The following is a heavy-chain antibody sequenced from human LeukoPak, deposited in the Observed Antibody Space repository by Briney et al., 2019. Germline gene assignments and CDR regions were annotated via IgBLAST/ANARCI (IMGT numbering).Heavy chain of an antibody. Sequence: GGSLRLSCAASGFTFSSYGMLWVRQAPGKGLVWVAVIWYDGSNKYYADSVKGRFTISRDNSKNTLYLQMNSLRAEDTAVYYCARDSLVVPAAIRNWFDPWGQGTLVTVSS. CDR3: ARDSLVVPAAIRNWFDP. J-gene: IGHJ5*02. CDR2: IWYDGSNK. V-gene: IGHV3-33*01. D-gene: IGHD2-2*01. CDR1: GFTFSSYG.